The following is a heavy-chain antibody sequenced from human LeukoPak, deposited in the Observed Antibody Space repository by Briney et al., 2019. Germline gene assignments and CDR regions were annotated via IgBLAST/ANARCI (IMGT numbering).Heavy chain of an antibody. CDR2: ISAYNGNT. CDR1: GYTFTSYG. Sequence: ASVKVSCKASGYTFTSYGISWVRQAPGQGLEWMGWISAYNGNTNYAQKLQGRVTMTEDTSTDTAYMELSSLRSEDTAVYYCATGFSSGYYETYPRNYWGQGTLVTVSS. J-gene: IGHJ4*02. CDR3: ATGFSSGYYETYPRNY. V-gene: IGHV1-18*01. D-gene: IGHD3-22*01.